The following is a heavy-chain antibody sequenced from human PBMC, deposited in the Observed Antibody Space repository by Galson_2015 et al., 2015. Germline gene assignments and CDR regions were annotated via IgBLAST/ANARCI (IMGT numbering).Heavy chain of an antibody. D-gene: IGHD3-9*01. Sequence: SLRLSCAASGFTFSSYGMHWVRQAPGKGLEWVAVIWYDGSNKYYADSVKGRFTISRDNSKNTLYLQMNSLRAEDTAVYYCARGTPCYDILTGPFDYWGQGTLVTVSS. V-gene: IGHV3-33*08. CDR1: GFTFSSYG. CDR3: ARGTPCYDILTGPFDY. J-gene: IGHJ4*02. CDR2: IWYDGSNK.